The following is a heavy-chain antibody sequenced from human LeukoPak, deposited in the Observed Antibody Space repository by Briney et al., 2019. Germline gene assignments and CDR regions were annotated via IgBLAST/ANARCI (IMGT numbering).Heavy chain of an antibody. CDR1: GSTFAKYI. D-gene: IGHD3-3*01. CDR2: IDPNGGRT. CDR3: MRALTISGIGPPPA. Sequence: ASVKVSCKASGSTFAKYIIHWVRQAPGQGFEWVGGIDPNGGRTFHAQKFQDRVTLTRDLSPTTVYMELSSLREEDTAVYYCMRALTISGIGPPPAWGQGTLLTVSS. J-gene: IGHJ5*02. V-gene: IGHV1-46*01.